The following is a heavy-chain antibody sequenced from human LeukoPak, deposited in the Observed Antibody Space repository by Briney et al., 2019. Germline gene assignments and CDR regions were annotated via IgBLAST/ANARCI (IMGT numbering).Heavy chain of an antibody. Sequence: SVKVSCKASGGTFSSYAISWVRQAPGQGLEWMGGIIPIFGTANYAQKFQGRVTITADESTSTAYMELSSLRSEDTAVYYCARSNCSSTSCYNWFDPWGQRTLVTVSS. CDR2: IIPIFGTA. CDR1: GGTFSSYA. V-gene: IGHV1-69*01. D-gene: IGHD2-2*01. CDR3: ARSNCSSTSCYNWFDP. J-gene: IGHJ5*02.